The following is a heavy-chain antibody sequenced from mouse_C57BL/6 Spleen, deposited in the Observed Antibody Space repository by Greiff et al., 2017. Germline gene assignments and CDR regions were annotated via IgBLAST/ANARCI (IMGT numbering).Heavy chain of an antibody. V-gene: IGHV1-80*01. J-gene: IGHJ4*01. D-gene: IGHD2-5*01. CDR3: ARLYSNYVGYYAMDY. Sequence: VKVVESGAELVKPGASVKISCKASGYAFSSYWMNWVKQRPGKGLEWIGQIYPGDGDTNYNGKFKGKATLTADKSSSTAYMQLSSLTSEDSAVYFCARLYSNYVGYYAMDYWGQGTSVTVSS. CDR1: GYAFSSYW. CDR2: IYPGDGDT.